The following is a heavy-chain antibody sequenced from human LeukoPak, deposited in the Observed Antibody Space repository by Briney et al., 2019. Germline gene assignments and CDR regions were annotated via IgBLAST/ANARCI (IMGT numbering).Heavy chain of an antibody. D-gene: IGHD3-3*01. CDR3: ARSELRFLEWLTNYYMDV. Sequence: GGSLRLSCAASGFTFSSYWMSWVRQAPGKGLEWVANIKQDGSEKYYVDSVKGRFTISRDNAKNSLYLQMNSLRAEDTAVYYCARSELRFLEWLTNYYMDVWGKGTTVTVSS. J-gene: IGHJ6*03. CDR1: GFTFSSYW. V-gene: IGHV3-7*01. CDR2: IKQDGSEK.